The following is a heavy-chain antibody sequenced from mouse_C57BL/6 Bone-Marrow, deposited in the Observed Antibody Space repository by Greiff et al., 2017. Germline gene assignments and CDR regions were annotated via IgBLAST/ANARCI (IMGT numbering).Heavy chain of an antibody. CDR1: GFNIKDDY. D-gene: IGHD2-4*01. J-gene: IGHJ2*01. CDR2: IDPENGDT. CDR3: TKGDYDDY. Sequence: VQLQQPGAELVRPGASVKLSCTASGFNIKDDYMHWVKQRPEQGLEWIGWIDPENGDTAYASKFQGKSTITADTSSNTAYLQLSSLTSEDTAVYYCTKGDYDDYWGQGTTLTVSS. V-gene: IGHV14-4*01.